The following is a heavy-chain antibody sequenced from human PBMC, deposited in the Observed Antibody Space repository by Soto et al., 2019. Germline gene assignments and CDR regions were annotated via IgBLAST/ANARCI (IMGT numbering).Heavy chain of an antibody. CDR1: GYSFTSFG. Sequence: QVQLVQSGTEVKKPGASVKVTCKPSGYSFTSFGISWMRQAPGQGLEWLGWASPYNGNTYSAQSLQGRLTMPTDTAMGTVYMELTGLTINDTAIYYCARDQAVRPVSGAHYFDSWGLGTLVAVS. J-gene: IGHJ4*02. V-gene: IGHV1-18*01. CDR3: ARDQAVRPVSGAHYFDS. CDR2: ASPYNGNT. D-gene: IGHD6-19*01.